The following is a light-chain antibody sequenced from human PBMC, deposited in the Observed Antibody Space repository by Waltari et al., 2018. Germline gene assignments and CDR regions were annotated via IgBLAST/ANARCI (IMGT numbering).Light chain of an antibody. CDR1: SADIRAGYD. CDR3: QSYDSSLSGSVV. J-gene: IGLJ2*01. Sequence: SVLTQPPSVSAAPAQRDTISCTRRSADIRAGYDVHGYQQLPGPAPQLLIYGNSNRPSGVPDRFSGSKSGTSASLAITGLQAEDEADYYCQSYDSSLSGSVVFGGGTKLTVL. V-gene: IGLV1-40*01. CDR2: GNS.